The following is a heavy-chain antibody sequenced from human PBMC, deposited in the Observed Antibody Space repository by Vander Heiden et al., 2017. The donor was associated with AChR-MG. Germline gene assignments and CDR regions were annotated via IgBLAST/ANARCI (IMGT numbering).Heavy chain of an antibody. J-gene: IGHJ4*02. V-gene: IGHV5-51*01. CDR2: IYPSDSDT. D-gene: IGHD6-6*01. Sequence: EVQLVQSGAEVKKPGESLKISCKASGYSITSYWIGWVRQMPGKGLEWMGIIYPSDSDTTYSPSFQGQVTISVDKSTSTAYLQWSSLKASDTAMYYCARRRAFGGSSSGGVDSWCQGTLVTVSS. CDR3: ARRRAFGGSSSGGVDS. CDR1: GYSITSYW.